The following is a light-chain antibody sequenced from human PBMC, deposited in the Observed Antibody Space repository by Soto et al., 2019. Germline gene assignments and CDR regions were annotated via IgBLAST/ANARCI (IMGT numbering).Light chain of an antibody. CDR2: AAS. Sequence: DIQMTQSPSSVSASVGYILTITGRASQDISSWLAWYQQKPGKAPKLLIYAASSLQSGVPSRFSGSGSGTDFTLTIRSLQPEDFATYYCQQPISFPITFGQGTKVDIK. J-gene: IGKJ1*01. CDR1: QDISSW. CDR3: QQPISFPIT. V-gene: IGKV1D-12*01.